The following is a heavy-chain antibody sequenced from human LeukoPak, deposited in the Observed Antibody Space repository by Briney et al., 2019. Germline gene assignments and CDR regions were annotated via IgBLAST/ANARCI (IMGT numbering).Heavy chain of an antibody. CDR1: GGSLSSYY. V-gene: IGHV4-59*08. CDR3: ARHYSSSHSPSFDY. CDR2: IYYSGST. J-gene: IGHJ4*02. Sequence: SETLSLTCTVSGGSLSSYYWSWIRQPPGKGLEWIGYIYYSGSTNYNPSLKSRVTISVDTSKNQFSLKLGSVTAAGTAVYYCARHYSSSHSPSFDYWGQGTLVTVSS. D-gene: IGHD6-6*01.